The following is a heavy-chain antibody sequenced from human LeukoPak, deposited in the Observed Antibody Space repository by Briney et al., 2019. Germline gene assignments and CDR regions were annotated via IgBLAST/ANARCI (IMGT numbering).Heavy chain of an antibody. V-gene: IGHV3-23*01. J-gene: IGHJ5*02. Sequence: GSLRLSCAASGFTFSSYGMSWVRQPPGKGLAWVASVKSDGAGTHYADSVKGRFTISRDNSKNILYLQMNSLRAEDTAIYYCARCTTASSGWCNWLDPWGQGTLVTVSS. CDR3: ARCTTASSGWCNWLDP. D-gene: IGHD3-22*01. CDR2: VKSDGAGT. CDR1: GFTFSSYG.